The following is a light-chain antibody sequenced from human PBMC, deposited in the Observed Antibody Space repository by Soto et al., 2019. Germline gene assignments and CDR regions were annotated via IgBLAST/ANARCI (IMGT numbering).Light chain of an antibody. CDR3: QSYDSSLSGPV. Sequence: QSVLTQPPSVSGAPGQRVTISCTGSSSNIGAGYDVHWYQQLPGTAPQLLIYGNSNRPSGVPDRCSGSKSGTSSSLPITGVLAADDADYYYQSYDSSLSGPVFGTGTKLTVL. V-gene: IGLV1-40*01. CDR1: SSNIGAGYD. CDR2: GNS. J-gene: IGLJ1*01.